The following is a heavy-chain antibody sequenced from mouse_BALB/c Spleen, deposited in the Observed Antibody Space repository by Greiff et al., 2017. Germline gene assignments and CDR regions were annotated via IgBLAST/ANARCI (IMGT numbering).Heavy chain of an antibody. V-gene: IGHV5-12-1*01. J-gene: IGHJ1*01. CDR2: ISSGGGST. CDR1: GFAFSSYD. D-gene: IGHD1-1*01. Sequence: EVMLVESGGGLVKPGGSLKLSCAASGFAFSSYDMSWVRQTPEKRLEWVAYISSGGGSTYYPDTVKGRFTISRDNAKNTLYLQMSSLKSEDTAMYYCARHDYYGSNWYFDVWGAGTTVTVSS. CDR3: ARHDYYGSNWYFDV.